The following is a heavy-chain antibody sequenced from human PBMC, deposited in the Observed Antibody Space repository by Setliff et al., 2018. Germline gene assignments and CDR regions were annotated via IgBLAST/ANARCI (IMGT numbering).Heavy chain of an antibody. D-gene: IGHD4-17*01. CDR2: MYYSGST. CDR3: ARVPATVTTFYYYYMDV. V-gene: IGHV4-39*07. CDR1: GGSISSSSYY. J-gene: IGHJ6*03. Sequence: KPSETLSLTCTVSGGSISSSSYYWGWIRQPPGKGLEWIGSMYYSGSTYYNPSLKSRVTISMDTSKNQFSLKLSSVTAADTAVYYCARVPATVTTFYYYYMDVWGKGTTVTVSS.